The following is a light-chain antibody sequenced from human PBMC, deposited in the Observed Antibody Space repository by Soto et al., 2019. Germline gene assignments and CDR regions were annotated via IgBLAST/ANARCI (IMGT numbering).Light chain of an antibody. V-gene: IGLV2-23*01. CDR2: EGS. J-gene: IGLJ2*01. CDR3: CSYAGTSTPVL. CDR1: SSDVGSYNL. Sequence: QSALTQPASVSGSPRQSITISCTGTSSDVGSYNLVSWYQQHPDKAPKLIIYEGSKRPSGVSNRFTGSKSGNTASLTISGLQAEDEADYYCCSYAGTSTPVLFGAGTTLTVL.